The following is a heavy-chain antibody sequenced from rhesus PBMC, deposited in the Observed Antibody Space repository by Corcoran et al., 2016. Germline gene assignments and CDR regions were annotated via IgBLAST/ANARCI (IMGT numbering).Heavy chain of an antibody. J-gene: IGHJ5-1*01. CDR1: GFSVSNSG. CDR2: VSYAGGST. Sequence: EVQLVETGGGLVQPGGSRRLACAASGFSVSNSGMSWVRHAPGKGLDWVSGVSYAGGSTYYADSVKGRFTISRDNSKNTLSLQMNSLRAEDTAVYYCAKDGSSYPNRFDVWGAGVRVTVSS. CDR3: AKDGSSYPNRFDV. V-gene: IGHV3S5*01. D-gene: IGHD6-43*01.